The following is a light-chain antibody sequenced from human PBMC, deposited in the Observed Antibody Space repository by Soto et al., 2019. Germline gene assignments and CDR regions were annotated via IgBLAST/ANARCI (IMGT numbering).Light chain of an antibody. Sequence: ENVLTQSPGTLSLSPGERATLSCRASQSVSSSYLAWYQQKPGQAPSLLIYGASSRATGIPDRFSGSGSGTDFTLTISRLEPEDFAVYYCQQYGSSPLYTFGQGTKLEIK. CDR2: GAS. CDR3: QQYGSSPLYT. V-gene: IGKV3-20*01. CDR1: QSVSSSY. J-gene: IGKJ2*01.